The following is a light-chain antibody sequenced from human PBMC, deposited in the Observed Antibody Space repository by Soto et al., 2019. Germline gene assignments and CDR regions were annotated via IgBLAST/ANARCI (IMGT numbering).Light chain of an antibody. CDR1: SSDVRGYNC. Sequence: QSVLTQPPSASGSPGQSVTISCTGTSSDVRGYNCVSWYQQHPGKAPKLMIYEVSKRPSGVPDRFSGSKSGNTASLTVSGLQAEDEADYYCSSYAGSNIPVVFGGGTKVTVL. V-gene: IGLV2-8*01. CDR3: SSYAGSNIPVV. J-gene: IGLJ2*01. CDR2: EVS.